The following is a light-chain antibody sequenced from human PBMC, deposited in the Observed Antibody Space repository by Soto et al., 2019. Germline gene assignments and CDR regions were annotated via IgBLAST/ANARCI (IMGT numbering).Light chain of an antibody. CDR2: GAS. CDR1: QSVSSRY. V-gene: IGKV3D-20*02. J-gene: IGKJ5*01. CDR3: QQRSNWPPIT. Sequence: TVLTQSRCAVCFSPGERATLSCRASQSVSSRYIVWSQQKPGQAPRLLIYGASSRATGIPDRFSGSGSGTDFALTISSLEPEDAAVYYCQQRSNWPPITFGQATRLEI.